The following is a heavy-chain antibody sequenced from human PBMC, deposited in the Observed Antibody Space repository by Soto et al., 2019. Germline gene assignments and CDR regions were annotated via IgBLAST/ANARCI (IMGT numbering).Heavy chain of an antibody. D-gene: IGHD2-2*01. CDR1: GGTFSSYA. V-gene: IGHV1-69*13. CDR3: ARVRVPAAIVYYGMDV. Sequence: ASVKVSCKASGGTFSSYAISWVRQAPGQGLEWMGGIIPIFGTANYAQKFQGRVTITADESTSTAYMELSSLRSEDTAVYYCARVRVPAAIVYYGMDVWGQGTTVTVSS. J-gene: IGHJ6*02. CDR2: IIPIFGTA.